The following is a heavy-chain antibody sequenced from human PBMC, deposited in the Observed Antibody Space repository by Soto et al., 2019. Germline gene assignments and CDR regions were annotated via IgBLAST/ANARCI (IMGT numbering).Heavy chain of an antibody. Sequence: GGSLSLSCAASGVTFSSYAMHWVRQAPGKGLEWVAVISYDGSNKYYADSVKGRFTISRDNSKNTLYLQMNSLRAEDTAVYYCAREGIQLIPDYSGQGTLPTVYS. CDR3: AREGIQLIPDY. CDR1: GVTFSSYA. V-gene: IGHV3-30-3*01. J-gene: IGHJ4*02. D-gene: IGHD5-18*01. CDR2: ISYDGSNK.